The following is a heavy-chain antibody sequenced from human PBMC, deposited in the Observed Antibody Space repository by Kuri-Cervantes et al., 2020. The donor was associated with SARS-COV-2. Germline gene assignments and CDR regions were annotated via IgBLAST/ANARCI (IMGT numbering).Heavy chain of an antibody. D-gene: IGHD5-24*01. Sequence: ASVKVSCKASGYTFTSYGISWVRQAPGQGLEWMGWISAYNGNTNYAQKLQGRVTMTTDTSTSTAYMELSSLRSEDTAVYYCARLSGYTSLYYYGMDVWGQGTTVTVSS. V-gene: IGHV1-18*01. CDR1: GYTFTSYG. CDR2: ISAYNGNT. J-gene: IGHJ6*02. CDR3: ARLSGYTSLYYYGMDV.